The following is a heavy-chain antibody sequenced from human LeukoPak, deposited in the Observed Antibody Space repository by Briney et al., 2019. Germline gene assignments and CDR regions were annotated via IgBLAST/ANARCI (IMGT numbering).Heavy chain of an antibody. Sequence: GGSLRLSCAGPGFTFSNYSINWVRQAPGKGLEWVSSISPSSHYIYYADSVRGRFTISRDNARNSLYLQMNSLRDEDTAVYYCARDRHTAMVYYYYYMDVWGTGTTVTVSS. CDR2: ISPSSHYI. D-gene: IGHD5-18*01. J-gene: IGHJ6*03. V-gene: IGHV3-21*04. CDR3: ARDRHTAMVYYYYYMDV. CDR1: GFTFSNYS.